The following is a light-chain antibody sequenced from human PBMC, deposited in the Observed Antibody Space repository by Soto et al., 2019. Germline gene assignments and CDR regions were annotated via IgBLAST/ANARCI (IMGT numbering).Light chain of an antibody. Sequence: QSALTQPASVSGSPGQSITISCTGTSSDVGGYNYVSWYQQHPGKAPELMIYDVSNRPSGVSNRVSGSKSGNTAALTISGLQAEDEADYYCSSYTSSSTPYVFGTGTKLTVL. CDR2: DVS. CDR3: SSYTSSSTPYV. CDR1: SSDVGGYNY. V-gene: IGLV2-14*01. J-gene: IGLJ1*01.